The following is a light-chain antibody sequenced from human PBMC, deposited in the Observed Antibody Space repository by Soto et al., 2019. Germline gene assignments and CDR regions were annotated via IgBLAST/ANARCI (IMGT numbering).Light chain of an antibody. Sequence: SLMTRYPITLALSPGASATLSFRARQSVSSSYLAWYQQKPGKAPRLPIYSASTLQSGVPSRFSGSGSGTDFTLTVSNLQPEDFATYYCPYIRDYPLTFGGGTKLAIK. CDR3: PYIRDYPLT. CDR1: QSVSSSY. J-gene: IGKJ4*01. V-gene: IGKV3D-7*01. CDR2: SAS.